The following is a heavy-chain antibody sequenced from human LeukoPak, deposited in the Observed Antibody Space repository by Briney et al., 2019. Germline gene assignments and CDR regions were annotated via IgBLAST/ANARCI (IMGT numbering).Heavy chain of an antibody. D-gene: IGHD2-15*01. CDR2: ISVSGST. V-gene: IGHV4-59*08. CDR1: GCSISNSL. CDR3: ARQAYGSETNFYPFDY. Sequence: SETLSLTCTISGCSISNSLLWSWIRPSPGKGVEWIGWISVSGSTTYNPSLKSRVTISLDTSRNQFYLRLSSVLVADTAVYHCARQAYGSETNFYPFDYWGPGTLVSVSS. J-gene: IGHJ4*02.